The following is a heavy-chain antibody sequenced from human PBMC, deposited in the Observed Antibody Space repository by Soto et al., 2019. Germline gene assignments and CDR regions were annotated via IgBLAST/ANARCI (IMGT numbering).Heavy chain of an antibody. CDR2: ISAYNGNT. Sequence: ASVKVSCKASGYTFTSYGISWVRQAPGQGLEWMGWISAYNGNTNYAQKLQGRVTMTTDTSTSTAYMELRSLRAEDTAVYYCAKERRVGATRPGYGMDVWGQGTTVTVSS. D-gene: IGHD1-26*01. V-gene: IGHV1-18*04. J-gene: IGHJ6*02. CDR1: GYTFTSYG. CDR3: AKERRVGATRPGYGMDV.